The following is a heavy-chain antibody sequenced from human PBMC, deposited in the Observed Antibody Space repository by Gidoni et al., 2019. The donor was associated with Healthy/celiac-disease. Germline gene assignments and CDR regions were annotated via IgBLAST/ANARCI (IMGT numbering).Heavy chain of an antibody. CDR3: ARLWSRGSRWFDP. V-gene: IGHV1-69*06. J-gene: IGHJ5*02. CDR2: IIPIFGTA. CDR1: GGTFSSYA. D-gene: IGHD3-16*01. Sequence: QVQLVQSGAEGKQPGASVQVSCQASGGTFSSYAISWVRQAPGQGLEWMGGIIPIFGTANYAQKFQGRVTITADKSTSTAYMELSSLRSEDTAVYYCARLWSRGSRWFDPWGQGTLVTVSS.